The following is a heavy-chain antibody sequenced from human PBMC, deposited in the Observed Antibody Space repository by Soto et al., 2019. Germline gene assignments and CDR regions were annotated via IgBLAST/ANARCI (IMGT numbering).Heavy chain of an antibody. D-gene: IGHD2-15*01. CDR3: ARELSSSYGFDY. V-gene: IGHV3-74*01. J-gene: IGHJ4*02. CDR2: IKGDGTNT. Sequence: VQLVESGGGLVQFGGSLRLSCAASGFTFSSYWMHWVRQVPGKGLVWVSRIKGDGTNTGYADSVKGRFTRSRDNVKNTQYLQMNSLRAEYTAVYYFARELSSSYGFDYWGKGTLVTVSS. CDR1: GFTFSSYW.